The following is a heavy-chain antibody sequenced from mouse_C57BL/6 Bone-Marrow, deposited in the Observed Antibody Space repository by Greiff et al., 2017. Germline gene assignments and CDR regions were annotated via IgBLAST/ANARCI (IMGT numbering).Heavy chain of an antibody. Sequence: VQLQQSGAELVRPGASVKLSCTASGFNIKDYYMHWVKQRPEQGLEWIGRIDPEDGDTEYAPKFQGKATMTADTSSNTAYLQLSSLTSEDTAVYYCTYGNYPYAMDYWGQGTSVTVSS. CDR2: IDPEDGDT. CDR1: GFNIKDYY. CDR3: TYGNYPYAMDY. V-gene: IGHV14-1*01. J-gene: IGHJ4*01. D-gene: IGHD2-1*01.